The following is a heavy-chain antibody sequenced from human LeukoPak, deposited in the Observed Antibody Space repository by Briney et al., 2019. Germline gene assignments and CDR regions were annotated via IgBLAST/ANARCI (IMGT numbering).Heavy chain of an antibody. CDR3: ATLDSTKSVF. J-gene: IGHJ1*01. V-gene: IGHV3-7*01. D-gene: IGHD2-2*01. CDR2: IKQDGSEE. Sequence: PGGSLRLSCVASEFIFGRDWISWVRQAPGKGLEWVACIKQDGSEEYYVGSVRGRFTVSVDNGKNSLYLQMHSLRAEDTARYYCATLDSTKSVFWGRGTAVTVSS. CDR1: EFIFGRDW.